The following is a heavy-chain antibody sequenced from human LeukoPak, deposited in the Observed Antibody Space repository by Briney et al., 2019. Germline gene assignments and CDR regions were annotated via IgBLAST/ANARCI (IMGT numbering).Heavy chain of an antibody. J-gene: IGHJ4*02. V-gene: IGHV1-18*01. CDR3: ARTKSYSSGWYHYYFDY. CDR2: ISSYNGNT. CDR1: GYIFTSYG. D-gene: IGHD6-19*01. Sequence: ASVKVSCKASGYIFTSYGINWVRQAPGQGLEWMGWISSYNGNTHYAQILQGRVTMTTDTSTSTAYMELRSLRSDDTAVYYCARTKSYSSGWYHYYFDYWGQGTLVTVSS.